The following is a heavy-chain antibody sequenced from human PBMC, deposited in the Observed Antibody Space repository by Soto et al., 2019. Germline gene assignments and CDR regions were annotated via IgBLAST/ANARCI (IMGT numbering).Heavy chain of an antibody. J-gene: IGHJ4*02. CDR1: GGTFSSYA. D-gene: IGHD3-10*01. CDR2: IIPMFATA. Sequence: GPSVKVSCKASGGTFSSYAISWVRQAPGQGLERMGGIIPMFATANYAQKFQGRVAMTTDTSTSTAYMELRSLRSDDTAVYYCVRDLDGSGSYYTDYWGQGTLVTVSS. CDR3: VRDLDGSGSYYTDY. V-gene: IGHV1-69*05.